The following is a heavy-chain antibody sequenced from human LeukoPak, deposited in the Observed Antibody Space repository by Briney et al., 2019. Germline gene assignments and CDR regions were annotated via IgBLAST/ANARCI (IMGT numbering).Heavy chain of an antibody. Sequence: GGSLRLSCAASGFTVSGDNMSWVRQSPAKGLEWVATFHSGGDTYYADSVKGRITISRDNSKNTLYLQMNSLRAEDTAVYYCASPGIAAAGTEQGDYWGRGTLVTVSS. D-gene: IGHD6-13*01. J-gene: IGHJ4*02. V-gene: IGHV3-66*01. CDR2: FHSGGDT. CDR3: ASPGIAAAGTEQGDY. CDR1: GFTVSGDN.